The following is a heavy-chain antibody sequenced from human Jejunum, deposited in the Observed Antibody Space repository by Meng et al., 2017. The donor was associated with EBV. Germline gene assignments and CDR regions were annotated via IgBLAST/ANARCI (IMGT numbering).Heavy chain of an antibody. J-gene: IGHJ5*02. CDR3: ARYGSGSSALDP. CDR1: GYTFTMYG. CDR2: ISASNGDS. D-gene: IGHD3-10*01. V-gene: IGHV1-18*04. Sequence: QLQLVQSGTEVKKSGASVNVSCKASGYTFTMYGISWVRQAPGQGLEWMGWISASNGDSNYAQKFQGRFTMYTETSTNTAYMELGSLRSDDTAVYYCARYGSGSSALDPWGQGTLVTVSS.